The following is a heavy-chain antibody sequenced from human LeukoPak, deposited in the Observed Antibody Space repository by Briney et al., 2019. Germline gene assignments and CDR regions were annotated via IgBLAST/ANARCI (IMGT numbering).Heavy chain of an antibody. Sequence: GGSLRLSCVSSGFTFSAYWMSWVRQAPGKGLEWVGFIRSKAYGGTTEYAASVKGRFTISRDDSKSIAYLQMNSLKTEDTAVYYCTRDFDILTFDYWGQGTLVTVSS. J-gene: IGHJ4*02. CDR1: GFTFSAYW. CDR2: IRSKAYGGTT. D-gene: IGHD3-9*01. V-gene: IGHV3-49*04. CDR3: TRDFDILTFDY.